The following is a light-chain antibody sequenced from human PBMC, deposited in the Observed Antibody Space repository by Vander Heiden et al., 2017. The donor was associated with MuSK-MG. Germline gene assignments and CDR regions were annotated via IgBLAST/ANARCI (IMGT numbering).Light chain of an antibody. V-gene: IGKV1-39*01. CDR1: QSISNY. Sequence: DIQMTQSPSSLSASVGDRVTITCRASQSISNYLNWYQQKPGKAPKVLIYLASSLQSGVPARFNGSGSGTDFTLTITSLQPEDYATYYCQQRPSNPITFGGGTKVEIE. J-gene: IGKJ4*01. CDR3: QQRPSNPIT. CDR2: LAS.